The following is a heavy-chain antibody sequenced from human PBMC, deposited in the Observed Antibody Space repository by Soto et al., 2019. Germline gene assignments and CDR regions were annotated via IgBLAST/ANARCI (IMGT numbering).Heavy chain of an antibody. CDR1: GGSISSSNW. V-gene: IGHV4-4*02. Sequence: SETLSLTCAVSGGSISSSNWWSWVRQPPGKGLEWIGEIYHSGSTNYNPSLKSRVTISVDKSKNQFSLKLSSVTAADTAVYYCASRYSSSWYGPTREYYFDYWGQGTLVTVSS. CDR3: ASRYSSSWYGPTREYYFDY. D-gene: IGHD6-13*01. CDR2: IYHSGST. J-gene: IGHJ4*02.